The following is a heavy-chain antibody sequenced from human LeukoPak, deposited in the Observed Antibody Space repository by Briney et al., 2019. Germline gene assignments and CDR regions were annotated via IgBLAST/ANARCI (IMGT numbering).Heavy chain of an antibody. CDR3: ARASDSSGRFDY. CDR1: GGSISSYY. V-gene: IGHV4-59*01. D-gene: IGHD3-22*01. Sequence: SSETLSLTCTVSGGSISSYYWSWIRQPPGKGLEWIGYIYYSGSTNYNPSLKSRVTISVDTSKNQFSLKLSSVTAADTAVYYCARASDSSGRFDYWGQGTLVTVSS. CDR2: IYYSGST. J-gene: IGHJ4*02.